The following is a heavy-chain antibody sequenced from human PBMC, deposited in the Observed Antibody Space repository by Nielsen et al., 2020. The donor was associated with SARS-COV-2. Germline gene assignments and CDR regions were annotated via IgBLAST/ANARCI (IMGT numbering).Heavy chain of an antibody. Sequence: SLKISCAASGFTSSSYAMHWVRQAPGKGLEWVSGISWNSGSIGYADSVKGRFTISRDNAKNSLYLQMNSLRAEDTALYYCAKDMGPVIWYFDLWGRGTLVTVSS. CDR1: GFTSSSYA. CDR3: AKDMGPVIWYFDL. D-gene: IGHD3-10*01. CDR2: ISWNSGSI. J-gene: IGHJ2*01. V-gene: IGHV3-9*02.